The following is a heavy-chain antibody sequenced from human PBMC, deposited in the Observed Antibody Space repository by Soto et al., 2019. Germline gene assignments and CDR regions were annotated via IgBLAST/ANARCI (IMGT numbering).Heavy chain of an antibody. CDR2: IYHSGST. CDR1: GGSISSSNW. Sequence: PSETLSLTCAVSGGSISSSNWWSWVRQPPGKGLEWIGEIYHSGSTNYNPSLKSRVTISVDKSKNQFALKLSSVTAADTAVYYCARDLRGDDFWSGYYYYYYYGMAVWGQGTTVPVSS. J-gene: IGHJ6*02. D-gene: IGHD3-3*01. CDR3: ARDLRGDDFWSGYYYYYYYGMAV. V-gene: IGHV4-4*02.